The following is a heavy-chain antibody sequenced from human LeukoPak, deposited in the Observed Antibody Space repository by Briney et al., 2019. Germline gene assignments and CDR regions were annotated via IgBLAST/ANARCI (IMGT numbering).Heavy chain of an antibody. Sequence: PGGSLRLSCAASGLTFSNYGMNWVRQTPGKGLEWVSGISSSSGSIYYADSVKGRFTISRDNSMNTLYVQMNSLSAEDTAVYYCAKDIWGYFDYWGQGTLVTVSS. CDR1: GLTFSNYG. D-gene: IGHD3-16*01. V-gene: IGHV3-23*01. CDR3: AKDIWGYFDY. J-gene: IGHJ4*02. CDR2: ISSSSGSI.